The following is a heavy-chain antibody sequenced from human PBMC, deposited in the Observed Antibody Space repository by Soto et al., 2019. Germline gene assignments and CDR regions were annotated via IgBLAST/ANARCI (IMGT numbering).Heavy chain of an antibody. CDR2: IWYDGSNK. CDR1: GFTFSSYG. V-gene: IGHV3-33*01. CDR3: ARDQQSVVVTAFSPPGMDV. Sequence: QVQLVESGGGVVQPGRSLRLSCAASGFTFSSYGMHWVRQAPGKGLEWVAVIWYDGSNKYYADSVKGRFTISRDNSQYTLYSQKNSLRAEDTAVYYCARDQQSVVVTAFSPPGMDVWGQGTTVTVSS. J-gene: IGHJ6*02. D-gene: IGHD2-21*02.